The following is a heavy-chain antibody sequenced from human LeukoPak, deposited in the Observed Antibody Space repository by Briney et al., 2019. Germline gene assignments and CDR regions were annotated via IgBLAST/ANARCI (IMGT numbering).Heavy chain of an antibody. CDR3: ARERGPTYYYGSGVARPFDY. CDR2: IIPIFGTA. CDR1: GGTFSSYA. Sequence: GASVKVSCKASGGTFSSYAISWVRQAPGQGLEWMGGIIPIFGTANYAQKFQGRVTITADESTSTAYMELSSLRSEATAVYYCARERGPTYYYGSGVARPFDYWGQGTLVTVSS. V-gene: IGHV1-69*13. J-gene: IGHJ4*02. D-gene: IGHD3-10*01.